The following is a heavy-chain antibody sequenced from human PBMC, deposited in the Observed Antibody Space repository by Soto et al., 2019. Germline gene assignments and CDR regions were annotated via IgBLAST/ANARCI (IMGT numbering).Heavy chain of an antibody. Sequence: ASVKVSCKVSGYTLTELSMHWVRQAPGKGHEWMGGFDPEDGETIYAQKFQGRVTMTEDTSTDTAYMELSSLRSEDTAVYYCATKSKTYYDFWSGFPPFDPWGQGTLVTVSS. CDR2: FDPEDGET. V-gene: IGHV1-24*01. J-gene: IGHJ5*02. CDR1: GYTLTELS. CDR3: ATKSKTYYDFWSGFPPFDP. D-gene: IGHD3-3*01.